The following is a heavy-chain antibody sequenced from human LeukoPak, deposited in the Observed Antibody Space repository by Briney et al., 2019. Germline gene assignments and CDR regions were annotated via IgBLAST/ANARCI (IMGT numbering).Heavy chain of an antibody. J-gene: IGHJ5*02. V-gene: IGHV6-1*01. CDR2: TYYRSKRYN. CDR1: GDSVSSNNAT. D-gene: IGHD6-19*01. CDR3: ARDRAVAGTINWLDP. Sequence: SQTLSLTCAISGDSVSSNNATWNWIRQSPSRGLEWLGRTYYRSKRYNDYAVSVKSRITVNPDTSKNQFSLQLNSVTPEDTAVCYCARDRAVAGTINWLDPWGQGTLVTVSS.